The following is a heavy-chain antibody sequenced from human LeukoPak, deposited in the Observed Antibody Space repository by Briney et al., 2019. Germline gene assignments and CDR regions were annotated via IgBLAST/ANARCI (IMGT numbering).Heavy chain of an antibody. CDR3: AAGSYYYYMDV. V-gene: IGHV3-7*01. CDR2: IKQDGSEK. D-gene: IGHD3-10*01. J-gene: IGHJ6*03. CDR1: GFTFSSYA. Sequence: GVSLRLSCAASGFTFSSYAMSWVRQAPGKGLEWVANIKQDGSEKYYVDSVKGRFTISRDNAKNSLYLQMNSLRAEDTAVYYRAAGSYYYYMDVWGKGTTVTISS.